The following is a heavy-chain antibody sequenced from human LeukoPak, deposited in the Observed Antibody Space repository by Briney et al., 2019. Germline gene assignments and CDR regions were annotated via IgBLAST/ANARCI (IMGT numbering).Heavy chain of an antibody. J-gene: IGHJ3*02. CDR1: GFTFSTYT. D-gene: IGHD5-18*01. CDR3: ARLGIQLWPRGGAFNI. Sequence: GGSLRLSCAASGFTFSTYTMNWVRQAPGKGLEWVSSISTSSSYIHYADSVKGRFTISRDNAKNSLYLQMNSLRAEDTAVYYCARLGIQLWPRGGAFNIGGQGTMATVSS. V-gene: IGHV3-21*01. CDR2: ISTSSSYI.